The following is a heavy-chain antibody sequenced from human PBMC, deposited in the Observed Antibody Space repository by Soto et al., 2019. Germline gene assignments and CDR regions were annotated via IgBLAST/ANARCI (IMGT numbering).Heavy chain of an antibody. CDR2: ISGSGGST. J-gene: IGHJ5*02. Sequence: GGSLRLSCAASGFTFSSYAMSWVRQAPGKGLEWVSAISGSGGSTYYADSVKGRFTISRDNSKNTLYLQMNSLRAEDTAVYYCAKLSSVWVVPAADNWFDPWGQGTLVTVSS. D-gene: IGHD2-2*01. V-gene: IGHV3-23*01. CDR1: GFTFSSYA. CDR3: AKLSSVWVVPAADNWFDP.